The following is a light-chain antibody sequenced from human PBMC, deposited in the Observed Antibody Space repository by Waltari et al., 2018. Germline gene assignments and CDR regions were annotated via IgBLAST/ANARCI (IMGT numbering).Light chain of an antibody. J-gene: IGLJ3*02. V-gene: IGLV3-21*02. CDR2: LDS. CDR1: NIGGRS. CDR3: HVWDGKTVM. Sequence: SSVLTQAPSASVAPGQTATVTCGGDNIGGRSVHWYQQRPGRAPVLVVYLDSDRPSGIPDRFSGSKSGNAATLTISRVDAGDEADYYCHVWDGKTVMFGGGTKLTVL.